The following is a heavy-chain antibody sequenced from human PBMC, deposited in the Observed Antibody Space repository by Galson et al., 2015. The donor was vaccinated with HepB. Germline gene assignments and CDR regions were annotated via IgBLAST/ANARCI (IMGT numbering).Heavy chain of an antibody. D-gene: IGHD6-19*01. Sequence: SLRLSCAASGFTFITYVQHWVRQAPGKGLEWVGVISYDGINKYYEDSVKGRFTISRDNSRDTVYLQMNSLRPDDTAVYYCATSSGWYNPYNYWGQGTLVTVSS. J-gene: IGHJ4*02. CDR3: ATSSGWYNPYNY. CDR1: GFTFITYV. CDR2: ISYDGINK. V-gene: IGHV3-30*03.